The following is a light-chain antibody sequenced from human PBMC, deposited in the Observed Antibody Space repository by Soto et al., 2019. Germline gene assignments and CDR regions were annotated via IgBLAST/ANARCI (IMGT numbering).Light chain of an antibody. J-gene: IGKJ1*01. Sequence: EIVMTQSPATLSVSPGERATLSCRASQSVSSNLAWYQQNPGQAPRLLICGASTRATGIPARFSGSGSGTEFTLTISSLQSEDFAVYYCKQYNNWPRFSWTFGQGTKVEIK. CDR3: KQYNNWPRFSWT. CDR1: QSVSSN. CDR2: GAS. V-gene: IGKV3-15*01.